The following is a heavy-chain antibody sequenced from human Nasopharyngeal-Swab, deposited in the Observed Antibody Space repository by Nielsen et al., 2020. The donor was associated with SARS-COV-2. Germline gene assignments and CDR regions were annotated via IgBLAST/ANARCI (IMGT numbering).Heavy chain of an antibody. CDR3: ARALPYYDILTGPDY. CDR1: GYTFTSYG. D-gene: IGHD3-9*01. Sequence: ASVKVSCKASGYTFTSYGISWVRQAPGQGFEWMGWISAYNGNTNYAQKLQGRVTMTTDTSTSTAYMELRSLRSDDTAVYYCARALPYYDILTGPDYWGQGTLVTVSS. CDR2: ISAYNGNT. J-gene: IGHJ4*02. V-gene: IGHV1-18*01.